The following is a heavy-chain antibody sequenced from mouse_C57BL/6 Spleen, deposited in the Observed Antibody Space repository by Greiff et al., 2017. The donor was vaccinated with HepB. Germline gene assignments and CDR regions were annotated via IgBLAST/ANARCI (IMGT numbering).Heavy chain of an antibody. Sequence: QVQLQQPGAELVKPGASVKLSCKASGYTFTSYWMHWVKQRPGQGLEWIGMIHPNSGSTYYNEKFKSKATLTVDKSSSTAYMQLSSLTSEDSAVYYCAREGLTSGFAYWGQGTLVTVSA. D-gene: IGHD2-12*01. J-gene: IGHJ3*01. CDR3: AREGLTSGFAY. V-gene: IGHV1-64*01. CDR2: IHPNSGST. CDR1: GYTFTSYW.